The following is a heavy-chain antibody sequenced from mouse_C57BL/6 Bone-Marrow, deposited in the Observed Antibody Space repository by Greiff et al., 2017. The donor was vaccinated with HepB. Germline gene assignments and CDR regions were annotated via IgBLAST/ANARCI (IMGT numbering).Heavy chain of an antibody. Sequence: EVKLVESGAELVRPGASVKLSCTASGFNIKDYYMHWVKQRPEQGLEWIGRIDPEDGDTEYAPKFQGKATMTADTSSNTAYLQLSSLTSEDTAVYYCTTFDYDGGPYYAMDYWGQGTSVTVSS. CDR3: TTFDYDGGPYYAMDY. D-gene: IGHD2-4*01. CDR2: IDPEDGDT. CDR1: GFNIKDYY. V-gene: IGHV14-1*01. J-gene: IGHJ4*01.